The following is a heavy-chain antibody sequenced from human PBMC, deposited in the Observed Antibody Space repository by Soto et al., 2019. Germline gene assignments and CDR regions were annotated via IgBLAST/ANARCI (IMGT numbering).Heavy chain of an antibody. D-gene: IGHD3-22*01. Sequence: QVQLQESGPGLVKPSETLSLTCTVSGGSISSHYWSWIRQAPGKGLEWIGNIHYSADIHYSGSTNYTPSLMSRVTISVDTSKNQVSLKLTSVTAADTALYYSARDIGYYYADTGSLAFDVWGQGTMVTVSS. CDR1: GGSISSHY. CDR3: ARDIGYYYADTGSLAFDV. J-gene: IGHJ3*01. V-gene: IGHV4-59*11. CDR2: IHYSADIHYSGST.